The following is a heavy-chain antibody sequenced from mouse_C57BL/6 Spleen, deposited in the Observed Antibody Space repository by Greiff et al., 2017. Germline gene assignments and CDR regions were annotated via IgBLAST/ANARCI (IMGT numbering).Heavy chain of an antibody. V-gene: IGHV1-55*01. D-gene: IGHD1-1*01. J-gene: IGHJ2*01. Sequence: QVQLQQPGAELVKPGASVKMSCKASGYTFTSYWITWVKQRPGQGLEWIGDIYPGSGSTNYNEKFKSKATLTVDTSSSTAYMQLSSLTSEDSAVYYCAIGGIYGSSLYFDYGGQGTTLTVSS. CDR3: AIGGIYGSSLYFDY. CDR2: IYPGSGST. CDR1: GYTFTSYW.